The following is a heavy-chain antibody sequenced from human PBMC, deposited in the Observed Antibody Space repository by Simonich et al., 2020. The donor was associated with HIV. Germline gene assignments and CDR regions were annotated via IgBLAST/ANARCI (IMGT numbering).Heavy chain of an antibody. J-gene: IGHJ4*02. D-gene: IGHD2-2*01. V-gene: IGHV4-34*01. Sequence: QVQLQQWGAGLLKPSETLSLTCAVYGGSFSGYYWSWIRQHPGKGLGWIGEINHSGSTNSNPSLKSRVTIAVDTSKNQFSLKLSSVTAAETAVYYCARGFYQRLYYFDYWGQGTLVTVSS. CDR2: INHSGST. CDR3: ARGFYQRLYYFDY. CDR1: GGSFSGYY.